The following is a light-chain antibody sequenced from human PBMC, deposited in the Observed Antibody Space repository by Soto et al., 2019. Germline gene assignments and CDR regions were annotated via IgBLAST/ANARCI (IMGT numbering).Light chain of an antibody. CDR2: KAS. J-gene: IGKJ5*01. V-gene: IGKV1-5*03. CDR1: ESISTW. Sequence: GDRVTITCRASESISTWLAWYQQKPGKAPKLLIYKASNLETGVPSRFSGSGSGTEFTLTITSLQPEDFATYYCQQLNSFPITFGQGTRLEIK. CDR3: QQLNSFPIT.